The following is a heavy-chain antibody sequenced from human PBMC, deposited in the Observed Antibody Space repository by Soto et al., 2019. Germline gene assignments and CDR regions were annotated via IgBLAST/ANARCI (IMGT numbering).Heavy chain of an antibody. CDR1: GFTFSSYW. J-gene: IGHJ4*02. CDR3: ARVGGSSWH. V-gene: IGHV3-74*01. Sequence: EVQLVESGGGLVQPGGSLRLSCAASGFTFSSYWMHWVRQAPGKGLVWVSRINGDGGTTNYADSVKGRFTISRDNAKNTLFLQMNSLRVEEAAVYYCARVGGSSWHWGQGPLVTVSS. D-gene: IGHD6-6*01. CDR2: INGDGGTT.